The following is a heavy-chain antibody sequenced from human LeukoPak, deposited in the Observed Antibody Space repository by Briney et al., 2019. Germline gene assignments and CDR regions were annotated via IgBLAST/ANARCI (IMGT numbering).Heavy chain of an antibody. V-gene: IGHV1-2*02. J-gene: IGHJ4*02. CDR1: GYTFTGYY. CDR3: ARDPRVYCYDSSGYFDPGG. D-gene: IGHD3-22*01. Sequence: ASVKVSCKASGYTFTGYYMHWVRQAPGQGLEWMGWINPNSGGTNYAQKFQGRVTMTRDTSISTAYMELSRLRSDDTAVYYCARDPRVYCYDSSGYFDPGGWGQGTLVTVSS. CDR2: INPNSGGT.